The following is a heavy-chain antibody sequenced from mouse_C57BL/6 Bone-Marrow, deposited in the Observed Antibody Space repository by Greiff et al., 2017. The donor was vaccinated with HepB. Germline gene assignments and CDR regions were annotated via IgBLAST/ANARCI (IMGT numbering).Heavy chain of an antibody. D-gene: IGHD3-2*02. Sequence: QVQLKESGPGLVQPSQSLSITCTVSGFSLTSYGVHWVRQSPGKGLEWLGVIWSGGSTDYNAAFISRLSISKDNSKSQVFFKMNSLQADDTAIYYCARKTDSSGDVGFAYWGQGTLVTVSA. CDR1: GFSLTSYG. CDR2: IWSGGST. J-gene: IGHJ3*01. CDR3: ARKTDSSGDVGFAY. V-gene: IGHV2-2*01.